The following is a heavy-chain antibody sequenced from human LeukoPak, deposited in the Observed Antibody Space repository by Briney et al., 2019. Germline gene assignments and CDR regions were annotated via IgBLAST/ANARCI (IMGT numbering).Heavy chain of an antibody. V-gene: IGHV3-21*01. CDR2: ISSSSSYI. D-gene: IGHD5-18*01. CDR1: GFTFSSYS. Sequence: GGSLRLSCAASGFTFSSYSMNWVRQAPGKGLEWVSSISSSSSYIYYADSVKGRFTISRDNAKNSLYLQMNSLRAEDTAVYYCARDRVIAQLWSPLGYWGQGTLVTVSS. J-gene: IGHJ4*02. CDR3: ARDRVIAQLWSPLGY.